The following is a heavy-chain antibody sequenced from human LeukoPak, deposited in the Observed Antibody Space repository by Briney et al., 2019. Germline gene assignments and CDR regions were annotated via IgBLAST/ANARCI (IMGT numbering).Heavy chain of an antibody. D-gene: IGHD1-7*01. CDR1: GFTFGDYA. V-gene: IGHV3-23*01. Sequence: GGSLSLSCTASGFTFGDYAMSWVRQAPGTGLEWVSGISGSGGSTYYADPLKGRFTISRDNSKNTLYLQTNSLRAEVTAVYYCAKDGKNRNWNYYQAKPVYWGQGTLVTVSS. J-gene: IGHJ4*02. CDR3: AKDGKNRNWNYYQAKPVY. CDR2: ISGSGGST.